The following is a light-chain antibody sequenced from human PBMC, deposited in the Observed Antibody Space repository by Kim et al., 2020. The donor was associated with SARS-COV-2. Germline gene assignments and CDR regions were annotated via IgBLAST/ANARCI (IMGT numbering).Light chain of an antibody. CDR1: QSLGNW. CDR3: QQYNDYPLT. Sequence: AAVGDRVTITCRASQSLGNWLAWYQQKPGKTPNLLIYDASSLESGVPSRFSGSGSATEFTLTISSLQPDDFATYYCQQYNDYPLTFGGGTKVEIK. J-gene: IGKJ4*01. V-gene: IGKV1-5*01. CDR2: DAS.